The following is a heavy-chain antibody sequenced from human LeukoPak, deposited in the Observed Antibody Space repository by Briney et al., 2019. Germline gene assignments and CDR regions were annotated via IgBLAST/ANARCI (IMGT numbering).Heavy chain of an antibody. D-gene: IGHD2-15*01. Sequence: SETLPLTCTVPGGSISTYYWSWIRQPPGKGLEWIGYIYYSGSTNYNPSLKSRVTISVDTSRNQFSLKLSSVTAADTAVYYCAGEWSSWGQGTLVTVSS. J-gene: IGHJ5*02. V-gene: IGHV4-59*13. CDR2: IYYSGST. CDR3: AGEWSS. CDR1: GGSISTYY.